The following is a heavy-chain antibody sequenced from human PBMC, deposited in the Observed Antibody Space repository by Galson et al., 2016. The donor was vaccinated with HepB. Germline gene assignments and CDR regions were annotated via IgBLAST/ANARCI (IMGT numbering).Heavy chain of an antibody. CDR3: AGQQLGTTRFDP. V-gene: IGHV3-33*01. CDR1: GFTFSGYG. CDR2: IWYDGRHK. J-gene: IGHJ5*02. D-gene: IGHD6-13*01. Sequence: SLRLSCAASGFTFSGYGMHWVRQAPGKGLEWVAVIWYDGRHKYYADSVKGRFTISRDNSKNTLYLQMNSLRAEDTAVYYCAGQQLGTTRFDPWGQGTLVTVSS.